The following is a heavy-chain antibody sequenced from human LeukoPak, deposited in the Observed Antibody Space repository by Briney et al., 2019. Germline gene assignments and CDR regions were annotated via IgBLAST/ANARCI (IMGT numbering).Heavy chain of an antibody. Sequence: SETLSLTCTVSGGSITSYYWSWIRQPPGKGLEWIGYIYYSGSTNYNPSLKSRVTISVDRSKNQFSLKLSSVTAADTAVYYCARDVYPDYYYGSGSPIWGQGTLVTVSS. D-gene: IGHD3-10*01. J-gene: IGHJ4*02. CDR1: GGSITSYY. CDR3: ARDVYPDYYYGSGSPI. CDR2: IYYSGST. V-gene: IGHV4-59*12.